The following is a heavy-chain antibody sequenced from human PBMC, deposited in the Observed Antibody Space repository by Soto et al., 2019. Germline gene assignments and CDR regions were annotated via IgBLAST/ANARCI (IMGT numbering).Heavy chain of an antibody. V-gene: IGHV1-58*02. CDR1: GFTFTSSA. CDR3: ARGGNDGAEYYDILTGSGYYYYGMDV. CDR2: IVVGSGNT. D-gene: IGHD3-9*01. Sequence: ASVKVSCKASGFTFTSSAMQWVRQARGQRLEWIGWIVVGSGNTNYAQKFQERVTITRDMSTSTAYMELSSLRSEDTAVYYCARGGNDGAEYYDILTGSGYYYYGMDVWGQGTTVTVSS. J-gene: IGHJ6*02.